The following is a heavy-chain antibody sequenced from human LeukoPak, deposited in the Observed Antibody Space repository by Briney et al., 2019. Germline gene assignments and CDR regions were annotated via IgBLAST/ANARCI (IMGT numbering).Heavy chain of an antibody. CDR1: GGTFSSYA. V-gene: IGHV1-69*13. D-gene: IGHD2-15*01. CDR3: AGDGYCSGGSCYQNWFDP. CDR2: IIPIFGTA. Sequence: SVKVSCKASGGTFSSYAISWVRQAPGQGREWMGGIIPIFGTANYAQKFQGRVTITADESTSTAYMELSSLRSEDTAVYYCAGDGYCSGGSCYQNWFDPWGQGTLVTVSS. J-gene: IGHJ5*02.